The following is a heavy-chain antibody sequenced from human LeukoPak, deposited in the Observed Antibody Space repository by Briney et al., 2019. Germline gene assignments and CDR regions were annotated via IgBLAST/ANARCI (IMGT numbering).Heavy chain of an antibody. D-gene: IGHD3-22*01. CDR2: ISASGGST. CDR3: AKTDTSGYYYDGVFDH. CDR1: GFTFSSYA. J-gene: IGHJ4*02. V-gene: IGHV3-23*01. Sequence: PGGSLRLSCAASGFTFSSYAMSWVRQAPGKGLEWVSAISASGGSTYYADSVKGRVTISRDNSKNALYLQLNSLRAEDTAVYYCAKTDTSGYYYDGVFDHWGQGTLVTVSS.